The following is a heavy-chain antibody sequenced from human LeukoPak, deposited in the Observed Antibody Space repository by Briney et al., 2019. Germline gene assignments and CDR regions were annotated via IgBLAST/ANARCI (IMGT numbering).Heavy chain of an antibody. J-gene: IGHJ3*02. CDR3: ARDRVVGLGIDNAFDI. CDR1: GYTFTSYY. Sequence: ASVKVSCKASGYTFTSYYMHWVRQAPGQGLEWMGIINPSGGSTSYAQKFQGRVTMTRDTSTSTAYMELSSLRSEDTAVYYCARDRVVGLGIDNAFDIWGHGTMVTVSS. V-gene: IGHV1-46*01. D-gene: IGHD2-15*01. CDR2: INPSGGST.